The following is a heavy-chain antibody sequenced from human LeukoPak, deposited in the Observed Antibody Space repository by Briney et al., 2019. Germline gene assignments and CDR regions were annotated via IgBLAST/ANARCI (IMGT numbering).Heavy chain of an antibody. CDR3: ARGGLYWHI. Sequence: GGPLRLSCAASGITLSTCWMSWVRQAPGKGLEGVANIKQDGSEKNYVDSVKGRFTISRDNARNSLYLQMDSLRAEDAALYYCARGGLYWHIWGQGTMVTVSS. CDR2: IKQDGSEK. V-gene: IGHV3-7*04. CDR1: GITLSTCW. D-gene: IGHD2-15*01. J-gene: IGHJ3*02.